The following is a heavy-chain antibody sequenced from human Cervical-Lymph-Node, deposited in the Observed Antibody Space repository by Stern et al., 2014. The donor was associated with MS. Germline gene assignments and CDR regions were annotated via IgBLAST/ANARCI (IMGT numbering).Heavy chain of an antibody. CDR1: GDKFTGYV. J-gene: IGHJ6*02. CDR3: AERRDPRVGMDV. V-gene: IGHV1-69*06. Sequence: QVQLVQSGSEVKKPGTSVKISCKNSGDKFTGYVITWVRQAPGQGLEWVGGIIPLFRRSHYAQKYQGRVTITTDRIANMAHLEINNLTYEDTAVYYCAERRDPRVGMDVWGHGTTVTVSS. CDR2: IIPLFRRS. D-gene: IGHD2-21*02.